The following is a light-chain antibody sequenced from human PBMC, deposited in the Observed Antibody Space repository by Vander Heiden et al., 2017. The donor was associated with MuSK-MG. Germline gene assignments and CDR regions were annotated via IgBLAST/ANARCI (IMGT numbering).Light chain of an antibody. CDR2: AAS. V-gene: IGKV1-9*01. Sequence: DIQLTQSPAFLSASVGDRVTITCRASQGIKNFLAWYQQKPGKVPQVLIYAASTLQSGIPSRFSGSGSGTEFTLTISSVQAEDFATYYCQRMDSYPAFGQGTRLEI. CDR3: QRMDSYPA. CDR1: QGIKNF. J-gene: IGKJ5*01.